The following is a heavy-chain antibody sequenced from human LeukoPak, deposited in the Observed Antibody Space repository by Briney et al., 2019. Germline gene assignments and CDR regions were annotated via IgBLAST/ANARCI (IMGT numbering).Heavy chain of an antibody. V-gene: IGHV3-30-3*01. CDR2: ISYDGSNK. Sequence: GGSLRLSCAASGFTFSSYAMHWVRQAPGKGLEWVAVISYDGSNKYYADSVKGRFTISGDNSKNTLYLQMNSLRAEDTAVYYCARDSYYYDSSGYYDYWGQGTLVTVSS. CDR3: ARDSYYYDSSGYYDY. CDR1: GFTFSSYA. J-gene: IGHJ4*02. D-gene: IGHD3-22*01.